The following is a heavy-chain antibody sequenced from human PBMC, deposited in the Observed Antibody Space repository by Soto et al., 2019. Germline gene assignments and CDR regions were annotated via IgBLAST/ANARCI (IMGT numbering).Heavy chain of an antibody. CDR1: GFTFSSYD. CDR2: IGTAGDT. Sequence: EVQLVESGGGLVQPGGSLRLSCAASGFTFSSYDMHWVRQATGKGLEWVSAIGTAGDTYYPGSVKGRFTICRENAKNSFDLQMNSLRAGGTAVYYCARAVAAAGNNWFDPWGQGTLVTVSS. D-gene: IGHD6-13*01. CDR3: ARAVAAAGNNWFDP. V-gene: IGHV3-13*01. J-gene: IGHJ5*02.